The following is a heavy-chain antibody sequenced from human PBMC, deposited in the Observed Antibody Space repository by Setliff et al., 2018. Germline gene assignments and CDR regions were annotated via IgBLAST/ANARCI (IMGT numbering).Heavy chain of an antibody. D-gene: IGHD5-18*01. J-gene: IGHJ6*03. V-gene: IGHV1-69*05. CDR3: AREGVDTRSSTDYRYYMDV. Sequence: SVKVSCKASGGTFSSYGITWVRQAPGQGLEWMGGTIPMFGTTNYAQKFQGRVTIITDASTSTSHMALSSLTSADTAVYYCAREGVDTRSSTDYRYYMDVWGKGTTVTVSS. CDR2: TIPMFGTT. CDR1: GGTFSSYG.